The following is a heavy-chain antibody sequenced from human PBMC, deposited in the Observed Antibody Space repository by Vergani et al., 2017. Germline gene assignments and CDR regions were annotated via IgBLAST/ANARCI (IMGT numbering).Heavy chain of an antibody. J-gene: IGHJ5*02. D-gene: IGHD6-13*01. CDR1: GGSISSGGYY. CDR3: SREGYSTNWFDP. V-gene: IGHV4-31*03. CDR2: LYYSGST. Sequence: QVQLQESGPGLVKPSQTLSLTCTVSGGSISSGGYYWTWIRQHPGKGLEWIGYLYYSGSTYSNPSLKSRVTISVDTSKNQFSLKLSSVTAADTAVYYCSREGYSTNWFDPWGQGTLVTVSS.